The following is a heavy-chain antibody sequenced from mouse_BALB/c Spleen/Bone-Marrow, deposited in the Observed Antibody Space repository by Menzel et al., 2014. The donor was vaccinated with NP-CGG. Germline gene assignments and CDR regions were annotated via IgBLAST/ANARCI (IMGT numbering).Heavy chain of an antibody. D-gene: IGHD2-1*01. J-gene: IGHJ3*01. Sequence: QVQLQQSGAELMKPGASVKISCKATGYTFSSYWIEWVKQRPGHGLEWIGGILPGSGSTNYNEKFKGKATFTADTSSNTAYMQLSSLTSEDSAVYYCARNGNYPAWFAYWGQGTLVTVSA. CDR1: GYTFSSYW. CDR3: ARNGNYPAWFAY. V-gene: IGHV1-9*01. CDR2: ILPGSGST.